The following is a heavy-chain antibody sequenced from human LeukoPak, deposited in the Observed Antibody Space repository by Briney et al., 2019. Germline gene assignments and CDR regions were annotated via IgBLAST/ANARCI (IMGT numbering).Heavy chain of an antibody. V-gene: IGHV5-51*01. J-gene: IGHJ4*02. CDR2: IYPGDSDI. CDR1: GYRFTSYW. Sequence: GESLKISCKGSGYRFTSYWSGWVRQIPGKGLEWMGIIYPGDSDIRYSPSFLGQVTISADRSISTAYLQWSSLKASDTAIYYCARGGGGSGWPFDYWGQGTLVTVSA. D-gene: IGHD6-19*01. CDR3: ARGGGGSGWPFDY.